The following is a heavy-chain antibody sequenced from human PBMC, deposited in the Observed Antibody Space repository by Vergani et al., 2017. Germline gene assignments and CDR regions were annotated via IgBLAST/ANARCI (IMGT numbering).Heavy chain of an antibody. V-gene: IGHV1-18*01. CDR3: ARDDLRGSYYRNAFDI. CDR2: ISAYNGNT. J-gene: IGHJ3*02. CDR1: GYTFSTYG. D-gene: IGHD1-26*01. Sequence: QVQLVQSGAEVKKPGASVKVSCKASGYTFSTYGISWVRQAPGQGLEWMGWISAYNGNTNYPEKFQGRLTMTTDTSTRTAYMELRSLRSDDTAVYYCARDDLRGSYYRNAFDIWGQGTMVTVSS.